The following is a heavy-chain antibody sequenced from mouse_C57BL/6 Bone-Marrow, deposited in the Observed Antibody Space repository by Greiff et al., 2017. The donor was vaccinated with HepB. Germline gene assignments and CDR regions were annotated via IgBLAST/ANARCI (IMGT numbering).Heavy chain of an antibody. Sequence: EVKLQESGGGLVKPGGSLKLSCAASGFTFSSYAMSWVRQTPEKRLEWVATISDGGSYTYYPDNVKGRFTISRDNAKNNLYLQMSHLKSEDTAMYYCTRDDYSNLAWFAYWGQGTLVTVSA. J-gene: IGHJ3*01. CDR1: GFTFSSYA. V-gene: IGHV5-4*01. CDR3: TRDDYSNLAWFAY. D-gene: IGHD2-5*01. CDR2: ISDGGSYT.